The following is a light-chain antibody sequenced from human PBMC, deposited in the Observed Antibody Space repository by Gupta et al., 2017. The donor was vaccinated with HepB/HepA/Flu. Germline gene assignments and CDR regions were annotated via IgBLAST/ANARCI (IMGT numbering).Light chain of an antibody. CDR2: DVT. Sequence: QSALTQPASVSGSRGQSITISCTGTSSDVGGFNYVPWYQQHPGNAPKVMIFDVTNRPAGVSNRFSACKSGKTASTRISESPADDDADYYGRQSSNIVTPVFGTGTKLTVL. CDR3: RQSSNIVTPV. CDR1: SSDVGGFNY. V-gene: IGLV2-14*03. J-gene: IGLJ1*01.